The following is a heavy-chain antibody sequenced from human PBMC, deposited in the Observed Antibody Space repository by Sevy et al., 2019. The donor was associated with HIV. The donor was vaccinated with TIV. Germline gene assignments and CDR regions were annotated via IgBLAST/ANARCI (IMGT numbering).Heavy chain of an antibody. CDR1: GFTFSSYT. CDR2: ISSSSGYI. Sequence: GGSLRLSCAASGFTFSSYTINWVRQAPGKGLEWVSSISSSSGYIYYADSVKGRFTISRDNAKNSLYLQMNSLRAEDTAVYYCARDHVKDGDLGDYYYYAMDVWGQGTTVTVSS. V-gene: IGHV3-21*04. CDR3: ARDHVKDGDLGDYYYYAMDV. D-gene: IGHD4-17*01. J-gene: IGHJ6*02.